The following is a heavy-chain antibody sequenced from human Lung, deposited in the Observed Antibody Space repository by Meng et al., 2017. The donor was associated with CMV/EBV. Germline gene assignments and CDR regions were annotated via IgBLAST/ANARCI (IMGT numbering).Heavy chain of an antibody. CDR3: TTKVRFLQWFQQLDKEY. J-gene: IGHJ4*02. D-gene: IGHD3-3*01. CDR1: GVTLNNAW. V-gene: IGHV3-15*01. CDR2: IRSESDGGTT. Sequence: GGSLRLSCAASGVTLNNAWMSWVRQAPGKGLEWVGRIRSESDGGTTDYAAPVKGRFSISRDNSKKTLYLQMNSLKTEDTAVYYCTTKVRFLQWFQQLDKEYWGQGXLVTVSS.